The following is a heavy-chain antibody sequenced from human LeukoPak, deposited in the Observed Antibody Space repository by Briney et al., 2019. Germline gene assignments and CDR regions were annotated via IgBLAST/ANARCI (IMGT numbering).Heavy chain of an antibody. CDR1: GTSITSYY. D-gene: IGHD3-22*01. CDR2: IYSSGST. Sequence: PSETLSLTCTVSGTSITSYYWSWIRQPAGKGLEWIGLIYSSGSTNYNPSLKSRVTMSVDTSKKQFSLKLSSMTAADTAVYYCARTPIYFYDNSGYYNWGQGTLVTVSS. CDR3: ARTPIYFYDNSGYYN. J-gene: IGHJ4*02. V-gene: IGHV4-4*07.